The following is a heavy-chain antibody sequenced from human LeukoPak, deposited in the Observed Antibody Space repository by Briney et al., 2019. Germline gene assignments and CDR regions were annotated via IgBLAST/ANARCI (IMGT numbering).Heavy chain of an antibody. D-gene: IGHD1-26*01. CDR3: ARSGSYYELVY. Sequence: QAGRSLRLSCAASGFTFSSYAMHWVCQAPGKGLEWVAVISYDGSNKYYADSVKGRFTISRDNSKNTLYLQMNSLRAEDTAVYYCARSGSYYELVYWGQGTLVTVSS. J-gene: IGHJ4*02. CDR1: GFTFSSYA. V-gene: IGHV3-30-3*01. CDR2: ISYDGSNK.